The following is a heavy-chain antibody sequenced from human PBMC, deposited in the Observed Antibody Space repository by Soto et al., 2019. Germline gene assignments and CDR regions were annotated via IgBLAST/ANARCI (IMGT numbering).Heavy chain of an antibody. J-gene: IGHJ4*02. D-gene: IGHD3-10*01. Sequence: EVQLVESEGGLIRPGGSLRLSCAVSGFTVSSSYMSWVRQAPGQGLEWVSIIYSGGSTYYAESVRGRFGISRDNSKNTLYLQMDSLRAEDTAVYYCARDPVDVGESLGLGFWGQGTPVIVSS. CDR1: GFTVSSSY. CDR2: IYSGGST. CDR3: ARDPVDVGESLGLGF. V-gene: IGHV3-53*01.